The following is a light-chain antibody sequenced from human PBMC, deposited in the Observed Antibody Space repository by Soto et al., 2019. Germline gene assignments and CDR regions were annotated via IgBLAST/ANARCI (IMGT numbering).Light chain of an antibody. CDR3: AAWDDSLNGVV. J-gene: IGLJ2*01. CDR1: ISNIGGNT. V-gene: IGLV1-44*01. Sequence: QSVLTQPPSASGTPGQWVTISCSGSISNIGGNTVNWYQQLPGTAPKLLMYTNNQRPSGVPDRFSGSKSGTSASLAISGLQSEDDADYYCAAWDDSLNGVVFGGGTKLTVL. CDR2: TNN.